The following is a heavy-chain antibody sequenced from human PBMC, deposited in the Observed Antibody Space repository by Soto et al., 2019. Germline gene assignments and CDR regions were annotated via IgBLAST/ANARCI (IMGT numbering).Heavy chain of an antibody. D-gene: IGHD2-21*01. Sequence: QVQLVQSGAEEKKPGASVKVSCKASGYTFTSYAMHWVRQAPGQRLEWMGWINAGNGNTKYSQKFQGRVTITRDTSASTAYMELSSLRSEDTAVYYCARGGDPPYYYYGMDVWGQGTTVTVSS. V-gene: IGHV1-3*05. CDR2: INAGNGNT. J-gene: IGHJ6*02. CDR1: GYTFTSYA. CDR3: ARGGDPPYYYYGMDV.